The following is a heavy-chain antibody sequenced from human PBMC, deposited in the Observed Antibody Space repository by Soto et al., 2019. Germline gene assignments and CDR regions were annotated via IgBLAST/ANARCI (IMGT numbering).Heavy chain of an antibody. CDR1: GFTFSSSV. D-gene: IGHD3-16*01. V-gene: IGHV3-33*01. CDR2: ISSDESNE. J-gene: IGHJ3*02. Sequence: GGSLRLSCTASGFTFSSSVVHWVRQAPGKGLEWVAVISSDESNEDYADSVKGRFSISRDNSKNTLYLQMSSLRADDTAVYYCARGLIKLAGGAFDIWGQGTMVTVSS. CDR3: ARGLIKLAGGAFDI.